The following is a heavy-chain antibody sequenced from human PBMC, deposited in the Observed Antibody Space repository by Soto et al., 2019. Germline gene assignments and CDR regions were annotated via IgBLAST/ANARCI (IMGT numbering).Heavy chain of an antibody. CDR3: ARRTIRITIFGVVPYYFDY. CDR1: GSSISSSSYY. CDR2: IYYSGST. V-gene: IGHV4-39*01. D-gene: IGHD3-3*01. Sequence: PSSTLSLTCTFSGSSISSSSYYWGWIRQPPRKGPEWIGSIYYSGSTYYNPSLKSRVTISVDTSKNQFSLKLSSVTAADTAVYYCARRTIRITIFGVVPYYFDYWGQGTLVTVSS. J-gene: IGHJ4*02.